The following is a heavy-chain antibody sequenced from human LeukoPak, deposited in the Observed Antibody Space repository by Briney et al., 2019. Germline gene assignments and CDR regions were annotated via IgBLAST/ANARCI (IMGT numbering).Heavy chain of an antibody. V-gene: IGHV3-48*03. CDR1: GFIFSISE. J-gene: IGHJ4*02. CDR3: ARVFNWNYTYYFDY. Sequence: GGSLRLSCAASGFIFSISEMNWVRQAPGKGLEWVSYISSGGSTIYYADSVKGRFTISRDNAKNSLYLQMNSLRAEDTAVYYCARVFNWNYTYYFDYWGQGTLVTVSS. CDR2: ISSGGSTI. D-gene: IGHD1-7*01.